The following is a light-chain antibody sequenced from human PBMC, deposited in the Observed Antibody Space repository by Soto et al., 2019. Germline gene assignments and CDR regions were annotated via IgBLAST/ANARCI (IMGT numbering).Light chain of an antibody. Sequence: DIQMTQSPSTLSASVGDRVTITCRASQSIRSWLAWYQQKPGKAPKLLIYKASSLESGVPSRFSGSGSGTEFTLTISSLQPDDFATYYCQQYNSYPYTLGQGTKLQIK. V-gene: IGKV1-5*03. CDR3: QQYNSYPYT. CDR1: QSIRSW. CDR2: KAS. J-gene: IGKJ2*01.